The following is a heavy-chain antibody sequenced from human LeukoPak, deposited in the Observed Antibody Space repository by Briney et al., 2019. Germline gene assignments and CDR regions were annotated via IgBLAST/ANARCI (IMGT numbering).Heavy chain of an antibody. CDR2: ISGSGDST. J-gene: IGHJ4*02. Sequence: AGTLRLSCAASRVTFRSYSMSWIRQPPGKGLEWVSAISGSGDSTYYPDSVKGRFTISRDNSQNTLYLQMNSLRVEDTAVYYCANVYDTSGVRGNYWGQGTLVTVST. D-gene: IGHD3-22*01. CDR1: RVTFRSYS. V-gene: IGHV3-23*01. CDR3: ANVYDTSGVRGNY.